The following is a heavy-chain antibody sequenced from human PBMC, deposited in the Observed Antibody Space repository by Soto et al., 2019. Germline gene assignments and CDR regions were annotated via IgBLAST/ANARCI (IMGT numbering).Heavy chain of an antibody. CDR3: ARVRLGTQMYFDL. D-gene: IGHD7-27*01. CDR2: IRNKANSYTT. V-gene: IGHV3-72*01. J-gene: IGHJ2*01. CDR1: GFTFSDHY. Sequence: EVQLVESGGGLVQPGGSLRLSCAAAGFTFSDHYFDWVRQAPGKGLEWVARIRNKANSYTTAYAASVKGRFTVSRDDSKNSLCLQMNSLKTEDTAVYYCARVRLGTQMYFDLWGRGILVTVSS.